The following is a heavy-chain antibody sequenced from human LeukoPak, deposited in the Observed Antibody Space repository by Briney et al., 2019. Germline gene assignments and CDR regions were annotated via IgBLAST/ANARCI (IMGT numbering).Heavy chain of an antibody. V-gene: IGHV1-8*01. CDR1: GYTFTSYD. D-gene: IGHD3-22*01. Sequence: GASVKVSCKASGYTFTSYDINWVRQATGQGLEWMGWMNPNSGNTGYAQKFQARVTMTEDSSTDTAYMELSSLRSEDTAVYYCATQYDYDRSAYYLRAFDLWGQGTKVTVSS. J-gene: IGHJ3*01. CDR3: ATQYDYDRSAYYLRAFDL. CDR2: MNPNSGNT.